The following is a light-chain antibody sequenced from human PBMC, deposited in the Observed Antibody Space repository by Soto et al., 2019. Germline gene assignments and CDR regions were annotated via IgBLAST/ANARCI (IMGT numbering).Light chain of an antibody. CDR1: QNIREY. J-gene: IGKJ3*01. V-gene: IGKV1-39*01. CDR3: QQSFTSPFFT. Sequence: DIQMTQSPPSLSASVGDRVTITCRASQNIREYLNWYQQKPGKAPKLLIYAASTLQSGAPSRFSGSGSGSAFTLTISSLHPEDFATYYCQQSFTSPFFTFGPGTKVD. CDR2: AAS.